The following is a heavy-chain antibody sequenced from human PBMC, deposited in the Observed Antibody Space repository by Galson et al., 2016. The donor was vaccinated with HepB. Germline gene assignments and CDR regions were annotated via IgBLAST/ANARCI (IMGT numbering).Heavy chain of an antibody. V-gene: IGHV3-23*01. CDR2: ISGSGDST. CDR3: AREDDGIRVMPLLY. CDR1: GFTFSSYS. J-gene: IGHJ4*02. D-gene: IGHD1-1*01. Sequence: SLRLSCAASGFTFSSYSMTWVRQAPGKGLEWVSSISGSGDSTNYRDSVKGRFAISRDNSKNTLYLQVNGLRAEDTAVYYCAREDDGIRVMPLLYWGQGTLLTVSS.